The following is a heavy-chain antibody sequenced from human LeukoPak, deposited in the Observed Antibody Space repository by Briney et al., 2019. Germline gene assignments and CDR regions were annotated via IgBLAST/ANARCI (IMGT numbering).Heavy chain of an antibody. Sequence: GGSLRLSCAASGFTVSSNYMSWVRQAPGKGLEWVSVIYSGGSTYYADSVKGRFTISRDNSKNTLYLQMNSLRAEDTAVYYCAKDLMRDRWFGESWGQGTLVTVSS. CDR2: IYSGGST. D-gene: IGHD3-10*01. CDR1: GFTVSSNY. CDR3: AKDLMRDRWFGES. V-gene: IGHV3-66*01. J-gene: IGHJ5*02.